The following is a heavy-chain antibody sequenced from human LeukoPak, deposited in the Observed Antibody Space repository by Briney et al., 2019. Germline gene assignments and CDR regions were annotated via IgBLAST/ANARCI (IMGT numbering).Heavy chain of an antibody. V-gene: IGHV1-2*02. CDR3: ARVCYDSSGYFSIIPGYYYGMDV. D-gene: IGHD3-22*01. CDR2: INPNSGGT. J-gene: IGHJ6*02. Sequence: RASVKVSCKASGYTFTAYYMHWVRQAPGQGLEWMGWINPNSGGTNFAQKFQGRVTMTRGTSTSTGYMDLSSLRSEDTAVYYCARVCYDSSGYFSIIPGYYYGMDVWGQGTTVTVSS. CDR1: GYTFTAYY.